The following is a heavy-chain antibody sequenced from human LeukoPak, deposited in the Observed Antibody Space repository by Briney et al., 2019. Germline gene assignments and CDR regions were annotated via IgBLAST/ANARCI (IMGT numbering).Heavy chain of an antibody. CDR2: LDESGRP. J-gene: IGHJ5*02. V-gene: IGHV4-39*07. CDR3: ARVITPFRGVRLYNWFDP. Sequence: SETLSLTCSVSGGSIRSGRHHWAWVRQPPGKGLEFIGSLDESGRPYYNAPLKSRVTISEDSSGKQFSLNLSSVTAADTAVYFCARVITPFRGVRLYNWFDPWGQGTLVTVSS. CDR1: GGSIRSGRHH. D-gene: IGHD3-10*01.